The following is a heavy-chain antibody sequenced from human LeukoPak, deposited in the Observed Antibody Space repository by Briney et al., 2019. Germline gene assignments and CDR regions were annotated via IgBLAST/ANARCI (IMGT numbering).Heavy chain of an antibody. J-gene: IGHJ6*02. CDR1: GFTFSSYW. CDR2: IKQDGSEK. V-gene: IGHV3-7*01. D-gene: IGHD3-10*01. CDR3: ASCGYYYGSGSYYNVDYSYYGMDV. Sequence: GGSLRLSCAASGFTFSSYWMSWVRQAPGKGLEWVANIKQDGSEKYYVDSVKGRFTISRDNAKNSLYLQMNSLRAEDTAVYYCASCGYYYGSGSYYNVDYSYYGMDVWGQGTTVTVSS.